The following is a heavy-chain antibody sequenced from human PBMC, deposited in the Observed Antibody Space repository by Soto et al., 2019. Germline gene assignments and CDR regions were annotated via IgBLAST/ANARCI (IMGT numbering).Heavy chain of an antibody. CDR3: AKGRYDFWSPYYFDS. CDR1: GLNFDDFA. J-gene: IGHJ4*02. D-gene: IGHD3-3*01. V-gene: IGHV3-9*01. Sequence: PWWCVRLSCVGTGLNFDDFAMHWVRQAPGKGLEWVSGITWNSRVLAYADSVKGRFTISRDNARNSLYLQMDSLRDEDTALYYCAKGRYDFWSPYYFDSWGQGTLVTVSS. CDR2: ITWNSRVL.